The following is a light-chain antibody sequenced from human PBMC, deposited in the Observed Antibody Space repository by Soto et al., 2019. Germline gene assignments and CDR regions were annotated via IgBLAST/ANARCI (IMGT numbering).Light chain of an antibody. CDR3: QQYNYWPRT. CDR1: QSVSSSY. J-gene: IGKJ1*01. V-gene: IGKV3-15*01. CDR2: GAS. Sequence: IVMTQSPATLSVSPGERATLSCRASQSVSSSYLAWYQQKPGQAPGLLIYGASTRATGIPGRFSGSGSGTEFTLTISSLQSEDFAVYYCQQYNYWPRTFGQGTKVDIK.